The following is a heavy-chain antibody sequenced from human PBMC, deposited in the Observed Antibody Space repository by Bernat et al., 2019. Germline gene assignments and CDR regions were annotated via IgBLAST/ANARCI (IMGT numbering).Heavy chain of an antibody. Sequence: QLQLQESGPGLVKPSETLSLTCTVSGGSIRSSSYYWGWIRQPPGKGLEWLGRIYYSGSTYYNPSLKSRVTISVDTSKNQFSLKLSSVTAADTAVYYCARHHADILTGYLWFDPWGQETLVTVSS. CDR2: IYYSGST. CDR3: ARHHADILTGYLWFDP. J-gene: IGHJ5*02. CDR1: GGSIRSSSYY. V-gene: IGHV4-39*01. D-gene: IGHD3-9*01.